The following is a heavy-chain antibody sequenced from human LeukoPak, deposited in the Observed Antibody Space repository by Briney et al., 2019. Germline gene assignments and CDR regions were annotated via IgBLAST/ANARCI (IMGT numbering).Heavy chain of an antibody. Sequence: GGSLRLSCAASGFSFSDYYMSWIRQAPGKGLEWVSYISSSGSTIYYADSVKGRFTISRDNAKNSLYLQMNSLRAEDTAVYYCARARPKYYFDYWGQGTLVTVSS. D-gene: IGHD6-6*01. CDR1: GFSFSDYY. CDR2: ISSSGSTI. V-gene: IGHV3-11*01. CDR3: ARARPKYYFDY. J-gene: IGHJ4*02.